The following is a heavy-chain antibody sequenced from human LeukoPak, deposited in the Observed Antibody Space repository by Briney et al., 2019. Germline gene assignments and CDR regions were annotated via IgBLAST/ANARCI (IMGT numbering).Heavy chain of an antibody. D-gene: IGHD2-15*01. Sequence: SETLSLTCTVSGGSITSHYWSWIRQPPGKGLEWIGYVFYTGDTNYNPSLKSRVTMSLDTSKNQLSLRLTSVTAADTAVYYCARHPFATPFDHWGRGTLVTVSS. J-gene: IGHJ4*02. CDR3: ARHPFATPFDH. V-gene: IGHV4-59*08. CDR2: VFYTGDT. CDR1: GGSITSHY.